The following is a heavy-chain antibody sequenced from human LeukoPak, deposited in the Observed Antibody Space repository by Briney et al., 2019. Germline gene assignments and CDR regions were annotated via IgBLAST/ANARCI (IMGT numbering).Heavy chain of an antibody. Sequence: SVKVSCKASGGTFSSYAISWVRQAPGQGLEWMGGIIPIFGTANYAQKFQGRVTITADESTSTAYMELSSLRSEDTAVYYCANYGGSSYYYYYGMDVWGQGTTVTVSS. CDR2: IIPIFGTA. CDR3: ANYGGSSYYYYYGMDV. J-gene: IGHJ6*02. CDR1: GGTFSSYA. V-gene: IGHV1-69*01. D-gene: IGHD4-23*01.